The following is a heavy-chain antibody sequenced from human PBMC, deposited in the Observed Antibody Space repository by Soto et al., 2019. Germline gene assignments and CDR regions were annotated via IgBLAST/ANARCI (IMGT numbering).Heavy chain of an antibody. CDR2: VKNNGAAT. D-gene: IGHD2-21*01. CDR3: AADLGPAYDSNNWFDP. Sequence: EVQLVESGGDLVKPGGSLRLSCAASGFIFSHAWFHWVRQPPGKGLELVGRVKNNGAATDYAPSVKGRFTISRDDSKDMVYLQMSSLRTDDTAIYYCAADLGPAYDSNNWFDPWGQGTLVTVSS. V-gene: IGHV3-15*07. CDR1: GFIFSHAW. J-gene: IGHJ5*02.